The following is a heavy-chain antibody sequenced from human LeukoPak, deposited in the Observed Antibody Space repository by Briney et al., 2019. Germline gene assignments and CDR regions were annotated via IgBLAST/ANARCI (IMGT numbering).Heavy chain of an antibody. CDR3: AKGRSGSYSPTWDY. CDR1: GFTFSSYA. D-gene: IGHD1-26*01. J-gene: IGHJ4*02. Sequence: PGGSLRLSCAASGFTFSSYAMTWVRQAPGKGLEWVSGISGTGDSTQYADSVKGRFTISRDNSKNTLYLQMNSLRAEDTAVYYCAKGRSGSYSPTWDYWGQGTLVSVSS. CDR2: ISGTGDST. V-gene: IGHV3-23*01.